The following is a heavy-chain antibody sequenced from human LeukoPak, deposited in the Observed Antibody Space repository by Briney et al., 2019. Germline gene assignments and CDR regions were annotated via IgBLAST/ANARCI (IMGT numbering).Heavy chain of an antibody. Sequence: ASVKVSCKASGGTFSSYAISWVRQAPGQGLEWMGGIIPIFGTANYAQKFQGRVTITADESTSTAYMELSSLRSEDTAVYYCARDRGDGYNFVAFDYWGQGTLVTVSS. CDR1: GGTFSSYA. CDR2: IIPIFGTA. CDR3: ARDRGDGYNFVAFDY. J-gene: IGHJ4*02. D-gene: IGHD5-24*01. V-gene: IGHV1-69*13.